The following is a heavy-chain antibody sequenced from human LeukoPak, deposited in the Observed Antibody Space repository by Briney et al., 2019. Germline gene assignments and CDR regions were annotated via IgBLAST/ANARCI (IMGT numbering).Heavy chain of an antibody. V-gene: IGHV1-69*04. D-gene: IGHD3-22*01. J-gene: IGHJ4*02. Sequence: ASVKVSCKTSRGTFSSYAISWVRQAPGQGLEWMGRIIPIFGIANYAQKFQGRVTITANKTTSIAYMGLSSLRSEDTSVYYCARADYYDSSGYSFDYWGQGTLVTVSS. CDR1: RGTFSSYA. CDR2: IIPIFGIA. CDR3: ARADYYDSSGYSFDY.